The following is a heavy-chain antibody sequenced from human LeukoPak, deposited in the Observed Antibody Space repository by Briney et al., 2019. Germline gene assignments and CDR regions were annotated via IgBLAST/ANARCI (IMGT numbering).Heavy chain of an antibody. V-gene: IGHV5-51*01. CDR1: GYSFTSYW. J-gene: IGHJ4*02. CDR2: IYPGDSDT. Sequence: HGESLKISCKGSGYSFTSYWIGWVRQMPGKGLEWMGIIYPGDSDTRYSPSFQGQVTISADKSISTAYLQWSSLKASDTDMYYCARHGYDYGDYRGDYFDYWGQGTLVTVSP. CDR3: ARHGYDYGDYRGDYFDY. D-gene: IGHD4-17*01.